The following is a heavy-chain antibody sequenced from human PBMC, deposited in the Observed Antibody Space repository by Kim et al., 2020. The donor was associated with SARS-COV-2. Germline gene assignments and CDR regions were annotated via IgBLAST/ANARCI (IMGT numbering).Heavy chain of an antibody. Sequence: GGSLRLSCAASGFTFSSYWMHWVRQAPGKGLAWVSRINSDGSSTSYADSVKGRFTFSRDNAKNTLYLQMNTLRAEDTAVYYCARDGGDGRYGAFDIWGQGTMVTVYS. D-gene: IGHD3-9*01. V-gene: IGHV3-74*01. CDR3: ARDGGDGRYGAFDI. J-gene: IGHJ3*02. CDR1: GFTFSSYW. CDR2: INSDGSST.